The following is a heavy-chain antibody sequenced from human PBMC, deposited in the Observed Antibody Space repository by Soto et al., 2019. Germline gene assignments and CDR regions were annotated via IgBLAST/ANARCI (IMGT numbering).Heavy chain of an antibody. V-gene: IGHV4-34*01. CDR2: INHSGST. D-gene: IGHD2-2*01. J-gene: IGHJ5*02. CDR1: GGSFSGYY. Sequence: QVQLQQWGAGLLKPSETLSLTCAVYGGSFSGYYWSWIHQPPGKGLEWIGEINHSGSTNYNPSLKSRVTISVDTSKNQFSLKLSSVTAADTAVYYCARGRRCSSTSCYHMWFDPWGQGTLVTVSS. CDR3: ARGRRCSSTSCYHMWFDP.